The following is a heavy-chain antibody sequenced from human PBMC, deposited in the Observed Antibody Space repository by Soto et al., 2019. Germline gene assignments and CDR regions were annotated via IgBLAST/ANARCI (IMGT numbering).Heavy chain of an antibody. V-gene: IGHV3-23*01. Sequence: GGSLRLSCAASGFIFENFGMSWVRQAPGKGLEWISSISGXXXXXXXXXXXXXXFTISRDNSKSTVYLELNNLSAEDTAVYHCAKNQGVELVPLATVDWFDPWGQGSVVTVSS. D-gene: IGHD1-26*01. CDR2: ISGXXXXX. J-gene: IGHJ5*02. CDR1: GFIFENFG. CDR3: AKNQGVELVPLATVDWFDP.